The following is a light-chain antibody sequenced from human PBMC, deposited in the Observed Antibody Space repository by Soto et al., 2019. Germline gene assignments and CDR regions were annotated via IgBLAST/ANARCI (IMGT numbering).Light chain of an antibody. Sequence: QSALTQPASVSGSPGQSITISCTGTSSDVGSYNLVSWYQQHPGKAPKLMIYEVSKRPSGVSNRFSGSKSGNTASLTISGLQAEDEAAYYCCSDAGSSTYVFGTGTKLTVL. V-gene: IGLV2-23*02. CDR3: CSDAGSSTYV. CDR1: SSDVGSYNL. CDR2: EVS. J-gene: IGLJ1*01.